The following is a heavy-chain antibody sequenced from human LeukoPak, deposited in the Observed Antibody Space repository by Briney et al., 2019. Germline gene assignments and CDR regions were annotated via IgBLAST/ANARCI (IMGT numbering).Heavy chain of an antibody. D-gene: IGHD5-18*01. J-gene: IGHJ4*02. CDR1: GGTFSIYG. CDR3: AREDTAMVVCDY. V-gene: IGHV1-69*04. Sequence: GASVKVSCKAPGGTFSIYGISWVRQAPGQGLEWMGRIIPMHGITNYAQKFQGRVTITADKSTSTVYMELSSLTSEDTAIYYCAREDTAMVVCDYWGQGTLVTVSS. CDR2: IIPMHGIT.